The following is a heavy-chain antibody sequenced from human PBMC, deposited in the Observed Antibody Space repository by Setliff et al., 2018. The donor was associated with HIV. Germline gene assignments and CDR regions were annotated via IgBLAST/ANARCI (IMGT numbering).Heavy chain of an antibody. CDR1: GGNFRFYA. V-gene: IGHV1-69*13. J-gene: IGHJ3*02. CDR3: AMSMTTYPVSRAFDI. Sequence: SVKVSCKASGGNFRFYAFSWVRQAPGQGLEWMGGIIPMFVTANYAPKFQGRVTITADESTSTAYMELSSLRSEDTAVYYCAMSMTTYPVSRAFDIWGQGTMVTVSS. CDR2: IIPMFVTA. D-gene: IGHD4-4*01.